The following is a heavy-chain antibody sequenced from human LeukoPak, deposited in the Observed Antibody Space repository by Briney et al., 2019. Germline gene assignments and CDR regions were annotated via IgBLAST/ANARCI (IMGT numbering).Heavy chain of an antibody. CDR3: ARELLWFGEFNFDY. J-gene: IGHJ4*02. CDR2: INAGNGNT. V-gene: IGHV1-3*01. CDR1: GYTFTSYA. Sequence: ASVKASCKASGYTFTSYAMHWVRQAPGQRLEWMGWINAGNGNTKYSQKFQGRVTITRDTSASTAYMELSSLRSEDTAVYYCARELLWFGEFNFDYWGQGTLVTVSS. D-gene: IGHD3-10*01.